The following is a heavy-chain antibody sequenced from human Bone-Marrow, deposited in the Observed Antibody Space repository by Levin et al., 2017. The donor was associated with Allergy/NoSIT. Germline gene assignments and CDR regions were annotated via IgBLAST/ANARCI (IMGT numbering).Heavy chain of an antibody. CDR3: ARSGYPSYYFDY. CDR1: GGSISSGGYS. Sequence: SQTLSLTCAVSGGSISSGGYSWSWIRQPPGKGLEWIGYIYHSGSTYYNPSLKSRVTISVDRSKNQFSLKLSSVTAADTAVYYCARSGYPSYYFDYWGQGTLVTVSS. CDR2: IYHSGST. V-gene: IGHV4-30-2*01. J-gene: IGHJ4*02. D-gene: IGHD3-3*01.